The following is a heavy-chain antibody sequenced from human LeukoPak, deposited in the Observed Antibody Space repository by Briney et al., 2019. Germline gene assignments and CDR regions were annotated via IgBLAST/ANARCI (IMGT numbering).Heavy chain of an antibody. CDR2: IRYDGSNN. V-gene: IGHV3-30*02. CDR3: AKDDGVPRPI. Sequence: GGSLRLSCAASGFTFSTYDMHWVRQAPGKGLEWVAFIRYDGSNNYYADSVKGRFTISRDNSKNTLYLQMNSLRAEDTAVYYCAKDDGVPRPIWGQGTMVTVSS. J-gene: IGHJ3*02. CDR1: GFTFSTYD. D-gene: IGHD2-2*01.